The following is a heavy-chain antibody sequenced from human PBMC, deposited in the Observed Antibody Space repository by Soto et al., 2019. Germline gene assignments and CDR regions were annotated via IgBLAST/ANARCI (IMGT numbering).Heavy chain of an antibody. J-gene: IGHJ6*02. CDR1: VFTFSSYG. CDR2: IWYDGSNK. V-gene: IGHV3-33*01. CDR3: ARVRVLVPRGMDV. D-gene: IGHD2-2*01. Sequence: QVQLVESGGGVVQPGRSLRLSCAASVFTFSSYGMHWVRQAPGKGLEWVAVIWYDGSNKYYADSVKGRFTISRDNSKNTLYLQMNSLRAEDTAVYYCARVRVLVPRGMDVWGQGTTVTVSS.